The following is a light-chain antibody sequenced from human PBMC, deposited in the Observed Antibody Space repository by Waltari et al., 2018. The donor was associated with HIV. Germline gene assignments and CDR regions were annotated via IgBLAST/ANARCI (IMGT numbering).Light chain of an antibody. CDR2: RTN. J-gene: IGLJ1*01. CDR3: ASWDDSLKAYI. Sequence: QSVLTQPPSASGTPGQRVTISCSGSGSNIGSNYGNWYQQVPGTAPKVLNDRTNQRPSWFPDRFSGSKSGTSASLAISGVQSGDEADYYCASWDDSLKAYIFGTGTKVTVL. CDR1: GSNIGSNY. V-gene: IGLV1-44*01.